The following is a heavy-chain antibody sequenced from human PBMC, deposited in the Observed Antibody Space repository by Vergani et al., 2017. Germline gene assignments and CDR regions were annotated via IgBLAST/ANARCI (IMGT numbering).Heavy chain of an antibody. J-gene: IGHJ4*02. D-gene: IGHD3-10*01. CDR3: ATTMVRGVIYYFDY. CDR2: INPNSGGT. CDR1: GYTFTGYY. Sequence: QVQLVQSGAEVKSPGASVKVSCKASGYTFTGYYLHWVRQAPGQGLQWMGWINPNSGGTNYAQQFQGWVTMTRDTSISPAYMELSRLRSDDTAVYYCATTMVRGVIYYFDYWGQGTLVTVSS. V-gene: IGHV1-2*04.